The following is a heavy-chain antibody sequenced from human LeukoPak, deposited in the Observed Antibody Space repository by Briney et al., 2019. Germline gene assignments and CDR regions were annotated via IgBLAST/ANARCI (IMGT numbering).Heavy chain of an antibody. D-gene: IGHD3-22*01. CDR1: GGSFSGYY. CDR2: INHSGST. Sequence: SETLSLTCAVYGGSFSGYYWSWIRQPPGKGLEWIGEINHSGSTNYNPSLKSRVTISVDTSKNQFSLKLSSVTAADTAVYYCARGFSSSYYDSSGYRLDYWGQGTLVTVSS. V-gene: IGHV4-34*01. J-gene: IGHJ4*02. CDR3: ARGFSSSYYDSSGYRLDY.